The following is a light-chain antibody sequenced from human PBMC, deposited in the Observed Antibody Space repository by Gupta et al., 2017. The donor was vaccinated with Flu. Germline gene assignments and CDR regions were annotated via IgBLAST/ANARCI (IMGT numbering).Light chain of an antibody. Sequence: ATLSLSPGERATLSCRASQSVSNYLAWFQQKPGQAPRLLIYDASNRATGIPARFSGSGSGTDFTLAISSREPEDFAVYYCQQRSHWPPYTFGQGTKLEIK. CDR3: QQRSHWPPYT. CDR2: DAS. J-gene: IGKJ2*01. V-gene: IGKV3-11*01. CDR1: QSVSNY.